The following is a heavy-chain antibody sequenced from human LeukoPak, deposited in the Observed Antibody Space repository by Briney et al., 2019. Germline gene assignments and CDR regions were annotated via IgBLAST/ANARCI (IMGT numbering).Heavy chain of an antibody. CDR1: GGSISSSSYY. J-gene: IGHJ3*02. CDR3: ARDILLEGVTNSGESAFDI. V-gene: IGHV4-39*07. CDR2: IYYSGST. Sequence: PSETLSLTCTLSGGSISSSSYYWGWIRQPPGKGLEWIGSIYYSGSTYYNPSLKSRVTISVDTSKNQFSLKLSSVTAADTAVYYCARDILLEGVTNSGESAFDIWGQGTMVTVSS. D-gene: IGHD1-1*01.